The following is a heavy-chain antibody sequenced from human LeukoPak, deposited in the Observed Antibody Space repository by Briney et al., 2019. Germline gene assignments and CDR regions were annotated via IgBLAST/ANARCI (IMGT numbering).Heavy chain of an antibody. V-gene: IGHV4-34*01. J-gene: IGHJ5*02. CDR1: GGSFSGYY. CDR2: INHSGST. CDR3: ARRHLYYGSGSYYKPRWFDP. D-gene: IGHD3-10*01. Sequence: PSETLSLTCAVYGGSFSGYYWSWIRQPPGKGLEWIGEINHSGSTNYNPSLKSRVTISVDTSKNQFSLKLSSVTAADTAVYYCARRHLYYGSGSYYKPRWFDPWGQGTLVTVSS.